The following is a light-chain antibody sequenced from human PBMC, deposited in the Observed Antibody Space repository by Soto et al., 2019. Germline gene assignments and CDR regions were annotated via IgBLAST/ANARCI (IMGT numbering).Light chain of an antibody. V-gene: IGKV3-20*01. CDR1: QTVSNIY. CDR2: GAX. J-gene: IGKJ5*01. Sequence: EIVLPQSPGTLSLSPGESATLFCRASQTVSNIYLVWSQQKPGQPPRLLIYGAXSRATGIPERFSGSGSGRDFTLTISRLEPEDFAVYYCQQYGSSPRSTFGQGTRLEIK. CDR3: QQYGSSPRST.